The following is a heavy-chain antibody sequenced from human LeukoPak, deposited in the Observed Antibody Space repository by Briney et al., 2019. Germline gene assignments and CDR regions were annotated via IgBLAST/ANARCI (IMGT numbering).Heavy chain of an antibody. CDR3: ARVFGTISTIGSYYYYGMDV. CDR1: GGSISSGGYY. V-gene: IGHV4-31*03. D-gene: IGHD1-1*01. CDR2: IYYSGST. Sequence: PSETLSLTCTVSGGSISSGGYYWRWIRQHPGKGLEWIGYIYYSGSTYYNPSLKSRVTISVDTSKNQFSLKLSSVTAADTAVYYCARVFGTISTIGSYYYYGMDVWGQGTTVTVSS. J-gene: IGHJ6*02.